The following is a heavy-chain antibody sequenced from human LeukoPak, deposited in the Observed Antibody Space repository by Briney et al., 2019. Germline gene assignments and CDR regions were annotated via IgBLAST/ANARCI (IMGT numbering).Heavy chain of an antibody. CDR1: GGSFSGYY. V-gene: IGHV4-34*01. CDR3: ARRGGISRFDY. CDR2: INHSGST. Sequence: SETLSLTCAVYGGSFSGYYWSWIRQPPGKGLEWLGEINHSGSTNYNPSLKSRVTISVDTSKNQFSLKLSSVTAADTAVYYCARRGGISRFDYWGQGTLVTVSS. J-gene: IGHJ4*02. D-gene: IGHD3-16*02.